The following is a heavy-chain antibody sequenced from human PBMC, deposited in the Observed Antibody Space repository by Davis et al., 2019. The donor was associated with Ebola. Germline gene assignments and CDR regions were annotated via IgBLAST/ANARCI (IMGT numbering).Heavy chain of an antibody. D-gene: IGHD6-19*01. Sequence: ASVKVSCKTSGVTFIGHYIHWVRQAPGQGLEWMGRINPNSGGTNYAQKFQGRVTMTTDTSTSTAYMELRSLRSDDTAVYYCARPVAAPNWFDPWGQGTLVTVSS. CDR2: INPNSGGT. V-gene: IGHV1-2*06. J-gene: IGHJ5*02. CDR1: GVTFIGHY. CDR3: ARPVAAPNWFDP.